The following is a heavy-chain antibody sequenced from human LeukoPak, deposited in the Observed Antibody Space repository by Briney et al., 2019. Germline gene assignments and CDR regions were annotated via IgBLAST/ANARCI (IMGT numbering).Heavy chain of an antibody. CDR2: MYISGTT. V-gene: IGHV4-61*02. D-gene: IGHD2-2*01. J-gene: IGHJ6*02. CDR1: GCSISSGSYY. Sequence: SETLSLTCTVSGCSISSGSYYWSWIRQPAGKGLEWIGRMYISGTTNYNPTLKSRVTISVDTSKNQFSLKVSSVTAADTAVYYCARREPRYQYAMDVWGQGTTVTVSS. CDR3: ARREPRYQYAMDV.